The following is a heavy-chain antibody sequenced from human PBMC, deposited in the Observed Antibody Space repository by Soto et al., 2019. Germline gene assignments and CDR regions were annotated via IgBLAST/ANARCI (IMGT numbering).Heavy chain of an antibody. CDR1: GGSFSGYY. CDR3: ARVPPRYTKTYDY. V-gene: IGHV4-34*01. J-gene: IGHJ4*02. Sequence: SETLSLTCAVYGGSFSGYYWSWIRQPPGKGLEWIGEINHSGSTNYNPSLKSRVTISVDTSKNQFSLKLSSVTAADTAVYYCARVPPRYTKTYDYWGQGTLVTVSS. D-gene: IGHD1-20*01. CDR2: INHSGST.